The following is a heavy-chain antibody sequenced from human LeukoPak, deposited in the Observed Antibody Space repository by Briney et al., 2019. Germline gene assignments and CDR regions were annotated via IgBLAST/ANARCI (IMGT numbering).Heavy chain of an antibody. V-gene: IGHV1-69*13. CDR2: IIPIFGTA. Sequence: ASVKVSFKASGGTFSSYAISWVRQAPGQGLEWMGGIIPIFGTANYAQKFQGRVTITADESTSTAYMELSSLRSEDTAVYYCARDREDDILTGSYQFDPWGQGTLVTVSS. D-gene: IGHD3-9*01. CDR3: ARDREDDILTGSYQFDP. CDR1: GGTFSSYA. J-gene: IGHJ5*02.